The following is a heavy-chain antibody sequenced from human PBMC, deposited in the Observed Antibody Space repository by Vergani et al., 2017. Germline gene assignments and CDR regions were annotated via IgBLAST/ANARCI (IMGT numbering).Heavy chain of an antibody. CDR2: IYSGGST. J-gene: IGHJ4*02. CDR3: ARAKRGTMVRGANFHPFDY. CDR1: GFTVSSNY. D-gene: IGHD3-10*01. Sequence: EVQLLESGGGLVQPGGSLRLSCAASGFTVSSNYMSWVRQAPGKGLEWVSVIYSGGSTYYADSVKGRFTISRDNSKNTLYLQMNSLRAEDTAVYYCARAKRGTMVRGANFHPFDYWGQGTLVTVSS. V-gene: IGHV3-53*01.